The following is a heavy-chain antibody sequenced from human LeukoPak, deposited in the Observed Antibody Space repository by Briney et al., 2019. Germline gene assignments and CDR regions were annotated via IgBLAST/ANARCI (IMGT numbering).Heavy chain of an antibody. CDR3: ARLLRTQDY. CDR2: INHSGST. V-gene: IGHV4-34*01. Sequence: PSETLSLTCAVYGGSFSGYYWSWIRQPPGKGLEWIGEINHSGSTNYNPSLKSRVTISVDTSKNQFSLKLSSVTAADTAVYYCARLLRTQDYWGQGTLVTVSS. J-gene: IGHJ4*02. CDR1: GGSFSGYY. D-gene: IGHD3-16*01.